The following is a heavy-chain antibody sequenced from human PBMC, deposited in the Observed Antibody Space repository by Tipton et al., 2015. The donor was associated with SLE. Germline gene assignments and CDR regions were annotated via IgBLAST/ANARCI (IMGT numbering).Heavy chain of an antibody. CDR3: ARDAGMDV. CDR2: IYYSGST. J-gene: IGHJ6*02. CDR1: GGSISNYY. V-gene: IGHV4-59*01. Sequence: TLSLTCTVSGGSISNYYWSWVRQPPGKGLEWIGYIYYSGSTNHNPSLKSRVTMSVDTSKNQFSLKLSSVTAADTAVYYCARDAGMDVWGQGITVTVSS.